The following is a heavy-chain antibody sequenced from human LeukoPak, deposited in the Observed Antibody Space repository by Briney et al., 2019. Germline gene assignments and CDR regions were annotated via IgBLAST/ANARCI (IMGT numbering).Heavy chain of an antibody. D-gene: IGHD4-17*01. CDR3: ARAQYFYGDFFLYYFDS. V-gene: IGHV4-59*01. CDR1: GGSFNNYC. Sequence: SETLSLTCTVSGGSFNNYCWSWLRQPPGKGLEWIGYIYDSGSTNYNPSLRSRVTVSIDTSKSQFPLNLSSVTPADTAVYYCARAQYFYGDFFLYYFDSWGQGALVTVSS. J-gene: IGHJ4*02. CDR2: IYDSGST.